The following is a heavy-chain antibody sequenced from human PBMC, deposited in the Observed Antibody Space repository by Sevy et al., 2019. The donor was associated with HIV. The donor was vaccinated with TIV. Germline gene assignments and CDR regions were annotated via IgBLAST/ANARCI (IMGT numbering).Heavy chain of an antibody. CDR2: MRFDGTIK. D-gene: IGHD2-2*01. Sequence: GGSLRLSCAASGFTFCTYGMHWVRQAPGRGLEWVAFMRFDGTIKYHSDSVKGRFSITRDNSKNTLYLLMNSLRVEDTAVYFCAKVLHFVDVPAAIDYYYGMDVWGQGTTVTVSS. V-gene: IGHV3-30*02. CDR1: GFTFCTYG. CDR3: AKVLHFVDVPAAIDYYYGMDV. J-gene: IGHJ6*02.